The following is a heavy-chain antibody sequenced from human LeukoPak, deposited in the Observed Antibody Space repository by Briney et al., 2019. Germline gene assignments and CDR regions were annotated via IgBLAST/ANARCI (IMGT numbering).Heavy chain of an antibody. V-gene: IGHV3-23*01. CDR1: GFTFSSYG. D-gene: IGHD6-13*01. CDR2: LSGSGSTT. J-gene: IGHJ4*02. CDR3: AKAGYSSSWPFDY. Sequence: GGSLRLSCAAPGFTFSSYGMSWVRQAPWKGLEWVSALSGSGSTTYYADSVKGRFTISRDNSKNTVFLQMNSLRVEDTAVYYCAKAGYSSSWPFDYWGQGTQVTVSS.